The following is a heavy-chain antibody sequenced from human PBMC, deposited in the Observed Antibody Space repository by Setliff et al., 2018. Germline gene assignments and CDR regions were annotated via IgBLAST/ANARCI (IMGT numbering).Heavy chain of an antibody. D-gene: IGHD3-10*01. CDR1: GGSISDNNYY. J-gene: IGHJ4*02. CDR3: ARSLSSGSYWNSRPFYSDY. Sequence: PSETLSLTCTVSGGSISDNNYYWGWIRQSPGKELEWIGGISHSANKYYNPSFRTGVTIAVDMSKNQLSLELTSVTAADTAVYYCARSLSSGSYWNSRPFYSDYWGQGTLVTVSS. V-gene: IGHV4-39*01. CDR2: ISHSANK.